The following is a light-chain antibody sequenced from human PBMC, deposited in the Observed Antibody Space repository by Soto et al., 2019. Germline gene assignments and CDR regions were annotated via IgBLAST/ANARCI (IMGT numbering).Light chain of an antibody. CDR3: SSKAGRNFVV. CDR1: SSDVGGYNY. V-gene: IGLV2-8*01. CDR2: EVL. Sequence: QSVLTQPPSASGSPGQSVTISCTGTSSDVGGYNYVSWYQQYPGKAPKLMIYEVLKRPSGVPDRFSGSRSGNTASLTVSGLQAEDEADYYCSSKAGRNFVVFGGGTQLTVL. J-gene: IGLJ2*01.